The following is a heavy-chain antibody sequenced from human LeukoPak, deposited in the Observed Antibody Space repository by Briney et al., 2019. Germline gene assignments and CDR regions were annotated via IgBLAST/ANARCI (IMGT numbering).Heavy chain of an antibody. V-gene: IGHV1-69*05. D-gene: IGHD4-17*01. J-gene: IGHJ4*02. CDR3: ASPDYGDYGFDY. Sequence: SVKVSCKASGGTFSSYAISWVRQAPGQGLEWMGRIIPIFGTANYAQKFQGRVTITTDESTSTAYMELSSLRSGDTAVYYCASPDYGDYGFDYWGQGTLVTVSS. CDR1: GGTFSSYA. CDR2: IIPIFGTA.